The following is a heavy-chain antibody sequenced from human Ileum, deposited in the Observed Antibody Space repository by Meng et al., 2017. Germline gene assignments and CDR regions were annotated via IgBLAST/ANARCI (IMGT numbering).Heavy chain of an antibody. V-gene: IGHV3-7*01. CDR3: ATKRDPGYGMAV. Sequence: GGSLRLSCVGYGFTFSNYWMAWVRQAPGKGLEWVGNINKDGTEENYVESVKGRFTTSRDNAKNSLYLQINSLRVEDTVVYYCATKRDPGYGMAVWGQGTTVTVSS. J-gene: IGHJ6*02. D-gene: IGHD5-24*01. CDR1: GFTFSNYW. CDR2: INKDGTEE.